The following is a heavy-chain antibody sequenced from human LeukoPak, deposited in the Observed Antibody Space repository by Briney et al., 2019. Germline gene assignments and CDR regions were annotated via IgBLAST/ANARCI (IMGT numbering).Heavy chain of an antibody. V-gene: IGHV1-2*02. CDR3: ARAIKNIAAAEGY. D-gene: IGHD6-13*01. Sequence: ASVKVSCKASGYTFTGYYMHWVRQAPGQGLEWMGWINPNSGGTTYAQQFQGRVTMTRDTSISTAYMELSRLRSDDTAVYYCARAIKNIAAAEGYWGQGTLVTVSS. J-gene: IGHJ4*02. CDR2: INPNSGGT. CDR1: GYTFTGYY.